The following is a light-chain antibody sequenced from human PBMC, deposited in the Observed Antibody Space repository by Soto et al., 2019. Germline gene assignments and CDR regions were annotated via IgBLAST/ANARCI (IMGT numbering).Light chain of an antibody. CDR3: SSYGGTNNHYV. CDR1: SSDVGGYNY. CDR2: EVT. Sequence: QSALTQPPSASGSPGQSVTISCTGTSSDVGGYNYVSWYQQHSGKAPKLLIYEVTKRPSGVPDRFSGSKSGNTASLTVSGLQADDEADYYCSSYGGTNNHYVFGTGTKVTVL. V-gene: IGLV2-8*01. J-gene: IGLJ1*01.